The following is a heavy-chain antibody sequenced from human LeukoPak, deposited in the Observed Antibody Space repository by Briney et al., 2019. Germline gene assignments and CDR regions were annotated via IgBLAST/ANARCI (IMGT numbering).Heavy chain of an antibody. J-gene: IGHJ5*02. Sequence: SETLSLTCTVSGGSISSYYWSWIRQPPGKGLEWIGYIYYSGSTNYNPSLKSRVTISVDTSKNQFSLKLSSVTAADTAVYYCARREYSNVFDPWGQGTLVTVSS. CDR3: ARREYSNVFDP. V-gene: IGHV4-59*08. D-gene: IGHD6-6*01. CDR1: GGSISSYY. CDR2: IYYSGST.